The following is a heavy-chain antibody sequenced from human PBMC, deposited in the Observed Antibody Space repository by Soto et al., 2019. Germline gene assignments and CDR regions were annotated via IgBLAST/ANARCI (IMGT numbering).Heavy chain of an antibody. CDR2: IHHSGTT. J-gene: IGHJ4*02. V-gene: IGHV4-38-2*01. CDR1: DSSINSNYY. Sequence: PSETLSLTCGVSDSSINSNYYWLWIRQPPGKGLEWIGAIHHSGTTYYTPSLKSRVTISMDMSKNHFSLRLTSVTAADTAIYYCERGLYGGKFDYWGQGTPVTVSS. CDR3: ERGLYGGKFDY. D-gene: IGHD4-17*01.